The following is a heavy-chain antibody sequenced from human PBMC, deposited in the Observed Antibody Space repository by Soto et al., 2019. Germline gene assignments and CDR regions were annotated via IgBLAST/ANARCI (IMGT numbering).Heavy chain of an antibody. Sequence: VQLQESGPGVVKPSGTLSLTCAVSGGSISSINWWSWVRQSPGKVLEWIGEIYHSGSTNYNSSLMSRVTVSVDKSKNQFSLKSSSVTAADTAIYHCARLVNGYDASDSWGQGTLFTVSS. J-gene: IGHJ4*02. D-gene: IGHD5-12*01. CDR1: GGSISSINW. CDR3: ARLVNGYDASDS. V-gene: IGHV4-4*02. CDR2: IYHSGST.